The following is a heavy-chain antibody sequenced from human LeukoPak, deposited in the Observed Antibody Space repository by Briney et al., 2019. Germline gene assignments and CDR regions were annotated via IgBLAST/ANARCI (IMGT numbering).Heavy chain of an antibody. Sequence: SETLSLTCTVSGGSISSYYWSWIRQPPGKGLEWIGYIYYSGSTNYNPSLKSRVTISVDTSKNQFSLKLSSVTAADTAVYYCARHVGEYIAVAGFDYWGQGTLVTVSS. V-gene: IGHV4-59*08. J-gene: IGHJ4*02. D-gene: IGHD6-19*01. CDR2: IYYSGST. CDR1: GGSISSYY. CDR3: ARHVGEYIAVAGFDY.